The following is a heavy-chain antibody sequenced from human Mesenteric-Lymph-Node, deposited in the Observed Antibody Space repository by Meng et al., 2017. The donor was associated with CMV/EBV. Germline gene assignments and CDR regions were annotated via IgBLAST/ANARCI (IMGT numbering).Heavy chain of an antibody. CDR1: RFTLSSYA. V-gene: IGHV3-30*04. D-gene: IGHD6-13*01. Sequence: SRFTLSSYAMHWVRQAPGKGLAWVAVISYDGSNKYYADSVKGRFTISRDNSKNTLYLQMNSLRAEDMAVYYCARHAGSSWYEAAFDYWGQGTLVTVSS. CDR3: ARHAGSSWYEAAFDY. CDR2: ISYDGSNK. J-gene: IGHJ4*02.